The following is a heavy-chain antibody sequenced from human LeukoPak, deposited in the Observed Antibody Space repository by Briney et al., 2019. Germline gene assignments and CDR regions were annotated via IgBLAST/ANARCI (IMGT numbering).Heavy chain of an antibody. CDR1: GYTFTGYY. D-gene: IGHD3-10*01. J-gene: IGHJ5*02. CDR3: ARSYYYGSGSSGFWFDP. CDR2: INPNSGGT. V-gene: IGHV1-2*04. Sequence: GASVKVTCKASGYTFTGYYMHWVRQAPGQGLEWMGWINPNSGGTNYAQKFQGWVTMTRDTSISTAYMELSRLRSDDTAVYYCARSYYYGSGSSGFWFDPWGQGTLVTVSS.